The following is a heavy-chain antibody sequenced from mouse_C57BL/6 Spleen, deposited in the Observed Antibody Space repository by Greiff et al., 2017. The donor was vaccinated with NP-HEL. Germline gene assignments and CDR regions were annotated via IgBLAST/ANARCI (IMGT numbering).Heavy chain of an antibody. CDR2: IDPSDSYT. Sequence: QVQLQQPGAELVKPGASVKLSCKASGYTFTSYWMQWVQQRPGQGLEWIGEIDPSDSYTNYNQKFKGKATLTVDTSSSTAYMQLSSLTSEDSAVYYCARGANWDVGDYWGQGTSVTVSS. D-gene: IGHD4-1*01. J-gene: IGHJ4*01. V-gene: IGHV1-50*01. CDR1: GYTFTSYW. CDR3: ARGANWDVGDY.